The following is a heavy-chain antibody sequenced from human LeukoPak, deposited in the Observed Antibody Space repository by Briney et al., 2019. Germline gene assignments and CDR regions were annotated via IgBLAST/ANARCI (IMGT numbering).Heavy chain of an antibody. CDR3: ARAPDSSGWYGAIDY. CDR1: GYTFTGYY. V-gene: IGHV1-2*02. D-gene: IGHD6-19*01. J-gene: IGHJ4*02. CDR2: INPNSGGT. Sequence: ASVKVSCKASGYTFTGYYMHWVRQAPGQGLEWMGWINPNSGGTNYAQKFQGRVTMTRDTSISTAYMELSRLRSDDTAVYCCARAPDSSGWYGAIDYWGQGTLVTVSS.